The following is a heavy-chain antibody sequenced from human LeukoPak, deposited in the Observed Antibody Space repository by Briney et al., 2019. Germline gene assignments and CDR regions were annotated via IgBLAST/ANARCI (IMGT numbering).Heavy chain of an antibody. J-gene: IGHJ5*02. CDR2: IYSSGST. V-gene: IGHV4-59*01. CDR1: GGSISSYY. CDR3: ARDRHGSGSAHSFDP. Sequence: TETLSLTCTVCGGSISSYYWSWIRQAPGKGLEWIGYIYSSGSTNYNPSLQSRVTISVDTSRNQFSLKLSSVTAADTAVYYCARDRHGSGSAHSFDPWGQGTLVTVSS. D-gene: IGHD3-10*01.